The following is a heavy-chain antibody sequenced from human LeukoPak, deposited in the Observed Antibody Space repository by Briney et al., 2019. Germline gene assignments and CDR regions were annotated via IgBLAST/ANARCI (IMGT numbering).Heavy chain of an antibody. CDR1: GFTFSNYW. CDR3: ARDYSGFVQH. Sequence: GGSLRLSCAASGFTFSNYWMHWVRQAPGKGLVWVSRINSDGINTSYADSVKGRFTISRDNAKNSLYLQMNSLRAEDTAVYYCARDYSGFVQHWGQGTLVTVSS. CDR2: INSDGINT. D-gene: IGHD2-15*01. V-gene: IGHV3-74*01. J-gene: IGHJ1*01.